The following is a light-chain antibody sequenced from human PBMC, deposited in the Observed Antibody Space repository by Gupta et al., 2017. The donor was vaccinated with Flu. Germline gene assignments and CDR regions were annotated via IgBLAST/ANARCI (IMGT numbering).Light chain of an antibody. Sequence: DIVLTQSPGTLPLSPGERATLSCRASQSVNSHYLAWYQQKPGQAPRLLIYGSSSRAPGIPDRFSGSGSGTDFSLTISSLEPEDFAVYYCQQYVGSPRTFGHGTQVEIK. V-gene: IGKV3-20*01. CDR3: QQYVGSPRT. CDR1: QSVNSHY. J-gene: IGKJ1*01. CDR2: GSS.